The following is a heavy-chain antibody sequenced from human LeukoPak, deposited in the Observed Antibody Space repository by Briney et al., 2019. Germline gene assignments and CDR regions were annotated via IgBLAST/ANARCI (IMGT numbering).Heavy chain of an antibody. J-gene: IGHJ4*01. Sequence: GGPLRLSCAASGFTVSSNYMRWLRQAPGKGLEWVSVIYNGGRTYYADPVKGRFTISRDNSKNMLYLQMNSLRAEDTAVYYCARARGVLRYFVWSNWGHGTLFTVSS. CDR2: IYNGGRT. D-gene: IGHD3-9*01. CDR3: ARARGVLRYFVWSN. V-gene: IGHV3-66*02. CDR1: GFTVSSNY.